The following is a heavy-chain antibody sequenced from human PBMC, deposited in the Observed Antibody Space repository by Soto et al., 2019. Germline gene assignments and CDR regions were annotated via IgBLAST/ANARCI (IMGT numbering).Heavy chain of an antibody. CDR2: FDPADGET. D-gene: IGHD3-22*01. CDR1: GYTLSELS. J-gene: IGHJ1*01. V-gene: IGHV1-24*01. Sequence: QVQMVQSGAEVKKPGASLKVSCKVSGYTLSELSMHWVRQAPGEGLEWMGGFDPADGETIYAEMFQGRVTMTEDTSTDTAYMELSSLRSEDTAVYYCSRRGSYFFDGSAYYWWHFHHWGQGTLVTVSS. CDR3: SRRGSYFFDGSAYYWWHFHH.